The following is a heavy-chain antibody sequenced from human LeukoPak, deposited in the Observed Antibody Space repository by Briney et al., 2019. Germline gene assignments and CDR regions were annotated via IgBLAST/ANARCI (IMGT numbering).Heavy chain of an antibody. CDR1: GFTFSSYW. J-gene: IGHJ6*02. Sequence: GGSLRLSCAASGFTFSSYWMNWARQAPGKGLEWVASINHNGNVNYYVDSVKGRFTISRDNAKNSLYLQRSNLRAEDTAVYFCARGGGLDVWGQGATVTVSS. CDR2: INHNGNVN. D-gene: IGHD3-16*01. V-gene: IGHV3-7*03. CDR3: ARGGGLDV.